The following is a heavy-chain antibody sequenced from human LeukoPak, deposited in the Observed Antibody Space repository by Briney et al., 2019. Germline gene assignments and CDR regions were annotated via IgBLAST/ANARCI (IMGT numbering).Heavy chain of an antibody. CDR3: ARGDDAFDI. J-gene: IGHJ3*02. D-gene: IGHD3-16*01. CDR1: GFTFSSYW. Sequence: GGSLRLSCAVSGFTFSSYWMSWVRQAPGKGLEWVSVIYSGGSTYYADSVKGRFTISRDNSKNTLYLQMNSLRAEDTALYYCARGDDAFDIWGQGTMVTVSS. CDR2: IYSGGST. V-gene: IGHV3-53*01.